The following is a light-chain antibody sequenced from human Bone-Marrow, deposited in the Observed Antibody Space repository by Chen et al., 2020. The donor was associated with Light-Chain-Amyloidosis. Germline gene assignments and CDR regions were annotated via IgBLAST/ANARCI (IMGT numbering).Light chain of an antibody. CDR3: MQTLQTPIT. CDR2: LAS. CDR1: QSLLHSSGHYF. J-gene: IGKJ5*01. Sequence: DIVMTQSPLSLPVTPGEPASISCRSSQSLLHSSGHYFLDWYLQKPGQSPQVLIYLASNRASGVPDRFSGSGSGTDFTLNINKVEAEDVGVYYCMQTLQTPITFGQGTRLEIK. V-gene: IGKV2-28*01.